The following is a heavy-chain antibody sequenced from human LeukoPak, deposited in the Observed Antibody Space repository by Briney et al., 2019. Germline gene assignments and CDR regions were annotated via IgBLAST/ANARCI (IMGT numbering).Heavy chain of an antibody. CDR2: ISYDGSNK. CDR1: GFTFSTYA. D-gene: IGHD3-10*01. CDR3: AKEPHYYGSGNYYYYFDY. V-gene: IGHV3-30*18. J-gene: IGHJ4*02. Sequence: GGSLRLSCAASGFTFSTYAMHWVRQAPGKGLEWVAVISYDGSNKYYTDSVKGRFTISRDNSKNTLYLQMDSLRAEDTAVYYCAKEPHYYGSGNYYYYFDYWGQGTLVTVSS.